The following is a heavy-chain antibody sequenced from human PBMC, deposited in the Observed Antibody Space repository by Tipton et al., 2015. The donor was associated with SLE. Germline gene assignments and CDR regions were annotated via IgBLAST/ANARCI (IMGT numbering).Heavy chain of an antibody. CDR3: ARDSFDIVVVPAVDY. J-gene: IGHJ4*02. D-gene: IGHD2-2*01. V-gene: IGHV3-7*01. CDR2: IKQDGSEK. CDR1: GFTFSSYW. Sequence: SLRLSCAASGFTFSSYWMSWVRQAPGKGLEWVANIKQDGSEKYYVDSVKGRFTISRDNAKNSLYLQMNSLRAEDTAVYYCARDSFDIVVVPAVDYWGQGTLVTVSS.